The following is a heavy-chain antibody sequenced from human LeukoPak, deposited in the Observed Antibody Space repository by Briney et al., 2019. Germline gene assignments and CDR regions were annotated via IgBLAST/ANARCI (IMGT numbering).Heavy chain of an antibody. V-gene: IGHV3-74*01. J-gene: IGHJ6*02. CDR3: SRGAPVAGASYYGMDV. D-gene: IGHD6-19*01. CDR1: GFTFSTYW. CDR2: IKSDGSST. Sequence: GGSLRLSCVASGFTFSTYWMHWVRQAPGKGPVWVSRIKSDGSSTSYGDSVKGRFTISRDNAKNTLYLQMNSLRAEDTAVYYCSRGAPVAGASYYGMDVWGQGTTVTVSS.